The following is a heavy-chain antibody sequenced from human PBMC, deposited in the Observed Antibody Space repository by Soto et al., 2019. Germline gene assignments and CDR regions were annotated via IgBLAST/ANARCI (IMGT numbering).Heavy chain of an antibody. Sequence: PGGSLRLSCAASGFTFSSYTMSWVRQAPGKGLEWVSTISGSGSSTYSADSVKGRFTISRDNSENTLYLQMNSLRVEDTAIYYCAKAWGIDYWGQGTLVTVSS. J-gene: IGHJ4*02. CDR3: AKAWGIDY. D-gene: IGHD7-27*01. CDR2: ISGSGSST. CDR1: GFTFSSYT. V-gene: IGHV3-23*01.